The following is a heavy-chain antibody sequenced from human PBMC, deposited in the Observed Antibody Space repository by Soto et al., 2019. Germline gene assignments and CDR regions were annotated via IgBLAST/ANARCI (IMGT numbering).Heavy chain of an antibody. CDR1: GFTFSAYA. D-gene: IGHD2-21*02. Sequence: GGSLRLSCAASGFTFSAYAFHWVRQAPGKGLEWLSVISYDGRETHYADSVEGRFIISRDSSKKTAYLQMNSLGGDDTAVYFCATDPVAVTGSFIDSWGQGTLVTVSS. CDR3: ATDPVAVTGSFIDS. CDR2: ISYDGRET. J-gene: IGHJ4*02. V-gene: IGHV3-30-3*01.